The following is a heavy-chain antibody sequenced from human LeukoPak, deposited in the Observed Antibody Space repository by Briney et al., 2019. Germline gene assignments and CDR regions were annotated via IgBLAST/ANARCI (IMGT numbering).Heavy chain of an antibody. J-gene: IGHJ4*02. CDR3: ARDPGYGDYGITKY. V-gene: IGHV3-21*01. Sequence: GGSLRLSCAASEFTFSSYNMNWVRQAPGKGLEWVSSISSFSSYIYYADSVKGRFTISRDNAKNSLYLQMNSLRAEDTAVYYCARDPGYGDYGITKYWGQGTLVTVSS. D-gene: IGHD4-17*01. CDR1: EFTFSSYN. CDR2: ISSFSSYI.